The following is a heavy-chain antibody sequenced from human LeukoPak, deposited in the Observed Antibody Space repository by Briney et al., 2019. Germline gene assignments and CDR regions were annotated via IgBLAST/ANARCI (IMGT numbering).Heavy chain of an antibody. V-gene: IGHV3-11*01. Sequence: GGSLRLSCAASGFTFSDYYMSWIRQAPGKGLEWVSYISSSGITIYYPDSVKGRFTISRDNAKNSLYLQMSSLRAEDTAVYYCARVTDISGYYYDYWGQGTLVTVSS. CDR3: ARVTDISGYYYDY. D-gene: IGHD3-22*01. CDR1: GFTFSDYY. CDR2: ISSSGITI. J-gene: IGHJ4*02.